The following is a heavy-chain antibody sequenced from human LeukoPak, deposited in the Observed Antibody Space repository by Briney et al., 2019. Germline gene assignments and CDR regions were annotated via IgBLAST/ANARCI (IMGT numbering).Heavy chain of an antibody. Sequence: GGSLRLSCAASGFTFSDYYMSWIRQAPGKGLEWVSYISSSGSTIYYADSVKGRFTISRDNAKNSLYLQMNSLRAEDTAVYYCAKSLLTTASGTGRAFDIWGQGTVVTVSA. CDR2: ISSSGSTI. CDR1: GFTFSDYY. D-gene: IGHD1-26*01. J-gene: IGHJ3*02. CDR3: AKSLLTTASGTGRAFDI. V-gene: IGHV3-11*01.